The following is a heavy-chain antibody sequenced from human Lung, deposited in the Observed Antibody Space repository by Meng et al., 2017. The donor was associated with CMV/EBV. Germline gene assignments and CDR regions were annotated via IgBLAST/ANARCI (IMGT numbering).Heavy chain of an antibody. J-gene: IGHJ5*02. CDR3: ARDQKEEGDNWFDP. Sequence: SLRPXWAASTLTLRICVMHCVRQAPGKWLGWVAVTSSDGSRKYYADLVKGRFTISRDNSKHTLYLLLNNLRTEDTGVYYCARDQKEEGDNWFDPWGQGXLVTVSS. D-gene: IGHD5-24*01. CDR2: TSSDGSRK. V-gene: IGHV3-30*04. CDR1: TLTLRICV.